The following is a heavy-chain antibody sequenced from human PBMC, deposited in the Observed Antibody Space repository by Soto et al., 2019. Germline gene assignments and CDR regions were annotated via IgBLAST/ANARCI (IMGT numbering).Heavy chain of an antibody. CDR3: ARVGKLGHTPIDAFDI. J-gene: IGHJ3*02. V-gene: IGHV3-48*04. CDR2: ISSSSSTI. CDR1: GFTFSSYS. D-gene: IGHD7-27*01. Sequence: GGSLRLSCAASGFTFSSYSMNWVRQAPGKGLEWVSYISSSSSTIYYADSVKGRFTISRDNAKNSLYLQMNSLRAEDTAVYYCARVGKLGHTPIDAFDIWGQGTMVTVSS.